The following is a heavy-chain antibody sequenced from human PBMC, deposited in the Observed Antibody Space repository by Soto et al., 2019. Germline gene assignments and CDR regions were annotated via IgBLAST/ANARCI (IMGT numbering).Heavy chain of an antibody. V-gene: IGHV4-59*01. D-gene: IGHD2-15*01. CDR3: APLTVSLSGPYGIHV. CDR1: GGSISSYY. J-gene: IGHJ6*02. Sequence: SETLSLTCTVSGGSISSYYWSWIREPPGKGLEWIGYIYYSGITKYSPSLKSRVTISVDTSKNQFSLKLSSVTAADTAVYYCAPLTVSLSGPYGIHVWGQGTTVTVS. CDR2: IYYSGIT.